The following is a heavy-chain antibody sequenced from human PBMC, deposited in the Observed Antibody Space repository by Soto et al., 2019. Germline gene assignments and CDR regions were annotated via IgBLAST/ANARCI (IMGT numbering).Heavy chain of an antibody. J-gene: IGHJ4*02. CDR3: XXXXXGDY. Sequence: QVQLVQSGAEVKKPGASVKVSCKASGYTFTSYGISWVRQAPGQGLEWMGWISAYNGNTNYAQKLWGRVTMAQDKXXXXXXXXXXXXXXXXXXXXXXXXXXXGDYWGQGTLVTVSS. V-gene: IGHV1-18*01. CDR2: ISAYNGNT. CDR1: GYTFTSYG.